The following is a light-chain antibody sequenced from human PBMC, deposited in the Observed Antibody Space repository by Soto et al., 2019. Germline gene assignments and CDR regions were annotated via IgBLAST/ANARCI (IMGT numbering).Light chain of an antibody. J-gene: IGKJ2*01. Sequence: EMVLTQSPDTLTLSPGEGVTLSCRASQSVVSDYVAWYQQKPGQAPRLLIYGASIEATGLQARFSGSGSGTDFTLNISRLEPEYFAVYYCQQYGGAPYTFGPGT. CDR3: QQYGGAPYT. CDR2: GAS. V-gene: IGKV3-20*01. CDR1: QSVVSDY.